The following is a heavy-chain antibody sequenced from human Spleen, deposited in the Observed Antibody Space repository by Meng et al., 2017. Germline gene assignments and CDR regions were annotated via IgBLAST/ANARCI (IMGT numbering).Heavy chain of an antibody. V-gene: IGHV4-34*01. CDR2: INRSGST. Sequence: QGQRQQWCAGLLKPSETLSLSCAVYGGSFSDHYWSWIRQPPGKGLEWVGGINRSGSTTYNASLKSRVTISVDTSKNQFSLKLSSVTAADSAVYYCVRGPTTMAHDFDYWGQGTLVTVSS. D-gene: IGHD5-24*01. CDR1: GGSFSDHY. CDR3: VRGPTTMAHDFDY. J-gene: IGHJ4*02.